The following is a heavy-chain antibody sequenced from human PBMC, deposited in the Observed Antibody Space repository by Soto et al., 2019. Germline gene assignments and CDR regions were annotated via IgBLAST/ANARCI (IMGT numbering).Heavy chain of an antibody. D-gene: IGHD3-3*01. CDR1: GSSIIGYY. CDR2: IHYSGSA. CDR3: ARGLYFGVVRWFDP. J-gene: IGHJ5*02. Sequence: SETLSLTCTFSGSSIIGYYWTWIRQSPERGLEWIGYIHYSGSANYNPSLNSRLTISVDTSKNQFSLKLSSVTAADTAVYYCARGLYFGVVRWFDPWGQGTLVTVSS. V-gene: IGHV4-59*12.